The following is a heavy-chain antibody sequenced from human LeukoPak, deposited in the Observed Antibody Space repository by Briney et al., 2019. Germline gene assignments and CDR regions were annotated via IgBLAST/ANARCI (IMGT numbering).Heavy chain of an antibody. CDR2: ISSSSSYI. CDR1: GFTFSSYS. CDR3: ARNGNSGYDSLDY. V-gene: IGHV3-21*01. J-gene: IGHJ4*02. Sequence: GGSLRLSCAASGFTFSSYSMNWVRQAPGKGLEWVSSISSSSSYIYYADSVKGRFTISRDNAKNSLYLQMYSLRAEDTAVYYCARNGNSGYDSLDYWGQGTLVTVSS. D-gene: IGHD5-12*01.